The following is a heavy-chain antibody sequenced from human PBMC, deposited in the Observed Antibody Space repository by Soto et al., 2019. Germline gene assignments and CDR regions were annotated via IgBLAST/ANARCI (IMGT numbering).Heavy chain of an antibody. CDR2: IYYSGST. CDR1: GGSISSGDYY. Sequence: PSETLSLTCTVSGGSISSGDYYWSWIRQPPGKGLEWIGYIYYSGSTYYNPSLKSRVTISVDTSKNQFSLKLSSVTAADTAVYYCARDAYYHDSSGYYRVFDYWGQGTLVTVSS. D-gene: IGHD3-22*01. V-gene: IGHV4-30-4*01. CDR3: ARDAYYHDSSGYYRVFDY. J-gene: IGHJ4*02.